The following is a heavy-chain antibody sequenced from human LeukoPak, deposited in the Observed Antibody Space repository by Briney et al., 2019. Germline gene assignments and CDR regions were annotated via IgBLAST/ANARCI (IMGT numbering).Heavy chain of an antibody. CDR3: ARGNRPRVPLDAFDI. Sequence: GGSLRLSCAGSGFTFSSYSMNWVRQAPGKGLEWVSSISGSSNYMYYADSVKGRFTISRDNAKNSVYLQMNSLRAEDTAVYYCARGNRPRVPLDAFDIWGQGTMVTVSS. CDR2: ISGSSNYM. V-gene: IGHV3-21*01. CDR1: GFTFSSYS. D-gene: IGHD1/OR15-1a*01. J-gene: IGHJ3*02.